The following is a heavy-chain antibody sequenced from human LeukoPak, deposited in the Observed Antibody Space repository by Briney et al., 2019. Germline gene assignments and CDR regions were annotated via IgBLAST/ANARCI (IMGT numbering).Heavy chain of an antibody. V-gene: IGHV1-18*01. D-gene: IGHD2-2*03. CDR2: ISAYNGNT. Sequence: GASVKVSCKASGCTFTSYGISWVRQAPGQGLEWMGWISAYNGNTKYAQKLQGRVTMTTDTSTSTAYMELRSLRSDDTAVYYCARVDPRMGFDPWGQGTLVTVSS. CDR3: ARVDPRMGFDP. CDR1: GCTFTSYG. J-gene: IGHJ5*02.